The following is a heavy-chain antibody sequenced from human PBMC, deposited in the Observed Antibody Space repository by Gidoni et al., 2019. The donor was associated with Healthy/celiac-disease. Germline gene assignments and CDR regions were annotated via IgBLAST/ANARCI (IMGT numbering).Heavy chain of an antibody. V-gene: IGHV1-18*01. CDR1: GYTFTSYG. Sequence: QVQLVQSGAEVKKPGASVKVSCKASGYTFTSYGISWVRQAPGQGLEWMGWISAYNGNTNYAQKLQGRVTMTTDTSTSTAYMELRSLRSDDTAVYYCARANPAYYDFWSGYSGLDYWGQGTLVTVSS. D-gene: IGHD3-3*01. CDR2: ISAYNGNT. CDR3: ARANPAYYDFWSGYSGLDY. J-gene: IGHJ4*02.